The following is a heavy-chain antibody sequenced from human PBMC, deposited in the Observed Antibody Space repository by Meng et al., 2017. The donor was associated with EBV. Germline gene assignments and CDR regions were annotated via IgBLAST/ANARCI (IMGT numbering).Heavy chain of an antibody. CDR3: ASESGRGYTPDY. V-gene: IGHV1-69*01. Sequence: QGQWVRSRAEVKKPGSSLKVSCKTSGGPFRYYAISWVRQAPGQGLEWLGGFLPRLGAPNYAQKFHGRVKITADESTSTHYMDLSSLRSEDTAIYYCASESGRGYTPDYWGQGTLVTVSS. CDR1: GGPFRYYA. J-gene: IGHJ4*02. CDR2: FLPRLGAP. D-gene: IGHD3-10*01.